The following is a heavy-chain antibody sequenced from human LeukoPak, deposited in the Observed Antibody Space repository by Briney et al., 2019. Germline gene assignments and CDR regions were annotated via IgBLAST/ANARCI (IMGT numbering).Heavy chain of an antibody. D-gene: IGHD1-26*01. V-gene: IGHV3-53*01. CDR3: ARARPYSGSYYHV. CDR1: GFTVSSNY. CDR2: IYSGGST. Sequence: GGSLRLSCAASGFTVSSNYMSWVRQAPGKGLEWVSVIYSGGSTYYADSVKGRFTISRDNSKNTPYLQMNSLRAEDTAVYYCARARPYSGSYYHVWGQGTLVTVSS. J-gene: IGHJ4*02.